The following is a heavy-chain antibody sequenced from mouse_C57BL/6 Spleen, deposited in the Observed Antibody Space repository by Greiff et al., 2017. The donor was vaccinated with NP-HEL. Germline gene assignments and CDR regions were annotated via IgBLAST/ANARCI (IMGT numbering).Heavy chain of an antibody. D-gene: IGHD2-3*01. CDR2: INYDGSST. CDR3: ARDRIYDGFFDY. CDR1: GFTFSDYY. V-gene: IGHV5-16*01. Sequence: DVKLVESEGGLVQPGSSMKLSCTASGFTFSDYYMAWVRQVPEKGLEWVANINYDGSSTYYLDSLKSRFIISRDNAKNILYLQMSSLKSEDTATYYCARDRIYDGFFDYWGQGTTLTVSS. J-gene: IGHJ2*01.